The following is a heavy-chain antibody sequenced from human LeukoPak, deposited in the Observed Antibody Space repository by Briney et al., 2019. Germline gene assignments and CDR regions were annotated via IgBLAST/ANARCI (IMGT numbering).Heavy chain of an antibody. V-gene: IGHV3-23*01. D-gene: IGHD3-3*01. J-gene: IGHJ4*02. CDR3: AKDADFGVVITSNFDY. CDR1: GFTFSSYA. CDR2: ISGSGGST. Sequence: GGSLRLSCAASGFTFSSYAMSWVRQAPGRGVEWVSVISGSGGSTYYADSVKGRFTISRDNSKNTLYLQMNSLRAEDTAVYYCAKDADFGVVITSNFDYWGQGTLVTVSS.